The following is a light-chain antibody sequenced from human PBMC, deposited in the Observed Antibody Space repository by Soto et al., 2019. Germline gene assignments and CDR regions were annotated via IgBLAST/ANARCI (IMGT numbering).Light chain of an antibody. CDR1: SSDVGGYDY. J-gene: IGLJ1*01. V-gene: IGLV2-14*01. Sequence: QSVLTQPASVSGSPGQSITISCTGTSSDVGGYDYVSWYQLHPGKAPKLMVFEVNNRPSGVSYRFSGSKSGNTASLTISGLQAEDEADYYCSAYTVSRTYVFGTGTKVTVL. CDR3: SAYTVSRTYV. CDR2: EVN.